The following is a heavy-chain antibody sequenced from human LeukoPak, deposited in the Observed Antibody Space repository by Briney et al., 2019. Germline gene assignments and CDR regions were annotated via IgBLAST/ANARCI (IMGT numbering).Heavy chain of an antibody. V-gene: IGHV3-21*01. CDR3: ARAPVRDYGDYLDY. D-gene: IGHD4-17*01. Sequence: GGSLRLSCAASGFTFSSYSMNWVRQAPGKGLEWVSSISSSSTYIYYADSVKGRFTISRDNAKNSLYLQMNSLRAEDTAVYYCARAPVRDYGDYLDYWGQGTLVTVSS. CDR2: ISSSSTYI. J-gene: IGHJ4*02. CDR1: GFTFSSYS.